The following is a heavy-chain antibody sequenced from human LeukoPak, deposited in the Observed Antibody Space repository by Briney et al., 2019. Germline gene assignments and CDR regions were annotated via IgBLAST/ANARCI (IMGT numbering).Heavy chain of an antibody. Sequence: GASVKVSCKASGYTFTGYYMHWVRQAPGQGLEWMGRINPNSGGTNYAQKFQGRVTMTTDTSTSTAYMELRSLRSDDTAVYYCARAGSTRRSYYYYYMDVWGKGTTVTVSS. V-gene: IGHV1-2*06. D-gene: IGHD2-2*01. CDR2: INPNSGGT. CDR1: GYTFTGYY. J-gene: IGHJ6*03. CDR3: ARAGSTRRSYYYYYMDV.